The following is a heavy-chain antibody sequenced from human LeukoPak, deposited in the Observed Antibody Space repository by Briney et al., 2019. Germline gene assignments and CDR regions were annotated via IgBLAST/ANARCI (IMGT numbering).Heavy chain of an antibody. CDR2: IKRDGSTT. CDR1: GFTFSNYW. Sequence: GGSLRLFCAASGFTFSNYWVHWVLQAPGKGLVWVSRIKRDGSTTKYADSVKGRFTVSRDNAKNTLNLQMNSLRAEDTAVYYCARDKKSGESSEIDYWGQGTLVTVSS. D-gene: IGHD3-10*01. CDR3: ARDKKSGESSEIDY. V-gene: IGHV3-74*03. J-gene: IGHJ4*02.